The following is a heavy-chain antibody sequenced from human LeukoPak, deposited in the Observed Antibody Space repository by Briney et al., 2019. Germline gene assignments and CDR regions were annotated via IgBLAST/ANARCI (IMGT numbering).Heavy chain of an antibody. CDR2: INQDGSDK. CDR3: ATVMVATTNWFDP. J-gene: IGHJ5*02. V-gene: IGHV3-7*05. Sequence: GGSLRLSCAASGFTFSTYWMSWVRQAPGKGLEWVATINQDGSDKYYVDSVKGRFTISRDNAKNSLYLQMNSLRAEDTAVYYCATVMVATTNWFDPWGQGTLVTVSS. CDR1: GFTFSTYW. D-gene: IGHD5-12*01.